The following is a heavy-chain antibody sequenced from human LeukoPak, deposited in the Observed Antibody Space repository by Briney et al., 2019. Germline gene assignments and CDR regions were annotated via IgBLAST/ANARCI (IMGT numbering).Heavy chain of an antibody. V-gene: IGHV3-7*01. CDR2: IKGDGSLK. D-gene: IGHD2/OR15-2a*01. J-gene: IGHJ4*02. Sequence: GGSLRLSCAASGFGFSNFWMSWVRQAPGKGPEWVANIKGDGSLKNYVDSVEGRFTVSRDNAKNTLYLQMNSLRLEDTAVYYCVRDWAPASMQAAPFDCWGQGTLVTVSS. CDR3: VRDWAPASMQAAPFDC. CDR1: GFGFSNFW.